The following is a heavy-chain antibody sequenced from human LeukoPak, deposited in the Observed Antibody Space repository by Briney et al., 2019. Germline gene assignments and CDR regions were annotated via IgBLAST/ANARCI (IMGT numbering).Heavy chain of an antibody. CDR1: GGSISSYY. Sequence: SETLSLTCTVSGGSISSYYWSWIRQPAGKGREWIGRIYTSGSTNYNPSLKSRVTMSVDTSKNQFSLKLSSVTAADTAVYYCAREVVVVAPTLSNYFDYWGQGTLVTVSS. V-gene: IGHV4-4*07. D-gene: IGHD2-15*01. CDR3: AREVVVVAPTLSNYFDY. CDR2: IYTSGST. J-gene: IGHJ4*02.